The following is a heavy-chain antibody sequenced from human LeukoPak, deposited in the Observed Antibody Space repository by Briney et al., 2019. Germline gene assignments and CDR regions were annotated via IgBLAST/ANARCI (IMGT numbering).Heavy chain of an antibody. D-gene: IGHD2-15*01. CDR1: GFTFSSYA. V-gene: IGHV3-23*01. Sequence: GGSLRLSCAASGFTFSSYAVTWVRQAPGKGLEWVSAISVSGDDTYYADSVKGRFTISRDNSRNTLYLQMNSLRAEDAALYSCARYCGVGDCYPNYYCHYGMDVWGQGTTVTVSS. J-gene: IGHJ6*02. CDR3: ARYCGVGDCYPNYYCHYGMDV. CDR2: ISVSGDDT.